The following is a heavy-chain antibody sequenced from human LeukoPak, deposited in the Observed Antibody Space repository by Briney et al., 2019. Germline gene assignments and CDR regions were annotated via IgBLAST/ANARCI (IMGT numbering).Heavy chain of an antibody. J-gene: IGHJ4*02. Sequence: GGSLRLSCAASGFTFSSYEMNWVRQAPATGLERVSYISSSSSTIYYADTMKGRFTISRDNAKSSVYLQMNSLRVEDTAVYYCARNVYSSSRKDYWGQGTLVTVSS. CDR3: ARNVYSSSRKDY. CDR2: ISSSSSTI. D-gene: IGHD6-6*01. V-gene: IGHV3-48*01. CDR1: GFTFSSYE.